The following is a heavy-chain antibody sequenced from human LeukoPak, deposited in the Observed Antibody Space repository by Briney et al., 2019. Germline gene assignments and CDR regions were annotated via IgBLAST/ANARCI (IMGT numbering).Heavy chain of an antibody. D-gene: IGHD3-16*01. CDR3: ARNRGAGGGYFDY. V-gene: IGHV3-7*05. CDR2: IKQDGSAI. J-gene: IGHJ4*02. Sequence: GGSLRLSCAASGFSLSSYWMSWVRQAPGKGLEWVANIKQDGSAISYVDSVKGRFTTSRDNAKNSLYLQMNSLRAEDTAVYYCARNRGAGGGYFDYWGQGALVTVSS. CDR1: GFSLSSYW.